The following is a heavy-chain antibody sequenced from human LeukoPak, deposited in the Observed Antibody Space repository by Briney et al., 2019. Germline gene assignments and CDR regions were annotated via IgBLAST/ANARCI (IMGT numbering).Heavy chain of an antibody. D-gene: IGHD3-3*01. Sequence: PSETLSLTCTVSGGSISSYYWSWIRQPPGKGLEWIGYIYYSGSTNYNPSLKSRVTISVDTSKNQFSLKLSSVTAADTAVYYCARVGEGDFWSGYYEDYFDHWGQGTLVTVSS. CDR2: IYYSGST. CDR3: ARVGEGDFWSGYYEDYFDH. J-gene: IGHJ4*02. V-gene: IGHV4-59*01. CDR1: GGSISSYY.